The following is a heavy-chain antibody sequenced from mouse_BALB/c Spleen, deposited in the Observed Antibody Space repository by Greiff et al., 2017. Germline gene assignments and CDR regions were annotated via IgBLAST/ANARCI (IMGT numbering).Heavy chain of an antibody. Sequence: VQRVESGPGLVAPSQSLSITCTVSGFSLTGYGVNWVRQPPGKGLEWLGMIWGDGSTDYNSALKSRLSISKDNSKSQVFLKMNSLQTDDTARYYCAREYYGNSDWYFDVWGAGTTVTVAS. CDR2: IWGDGST. CDR3: AREYYGNSDWYFDV. CDR1: GFSLTGYG. V-gene: IGHV2-6-7*01. J-gene: IGHJ1*01. D-gene: IGHD2-1*01.